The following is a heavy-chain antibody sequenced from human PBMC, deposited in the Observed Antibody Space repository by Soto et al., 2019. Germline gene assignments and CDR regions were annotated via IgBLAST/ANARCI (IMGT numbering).Heavy chain of an antibody. D-gene: IGHD5-12*01. J-gene: IGHJ4*02. CDR1: GGSINNNF. Sequence: SETLSLTCTVSGGSINNNFWGWIRQPPGKGLEWIGYVYYDGHTDYNPSLESRVTIAVDTSKNQFSLRLTSVTAADTAVYYCARDLFGGYCLDYWGQGALVTAPQ. CDR2: VYYDGHT. V-gene: IGHV4-59*01. CDR3: ARDLFGGYCLDY.